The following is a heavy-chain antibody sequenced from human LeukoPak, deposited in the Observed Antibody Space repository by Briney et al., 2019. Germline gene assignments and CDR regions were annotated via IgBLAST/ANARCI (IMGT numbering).Heavy chain of an antibody. Sequence: SETLSLTCAVYGGSFSGYYWSWIRQPPGKGLEWIGYMYHSGSTNYNPSLKSRVTISIDTSKTHFSLNLNSVTAADTAMYYCARGLLGVVMNTPGSLDIWGQGTMVTVSS. D-gene: IGHD3-3*01. J-gene: IGHJ3*02. V-gene: IGHV4-59*01. CDR1: GGSFSGYY. CDR3: ARGLLGVVMNTPGSLDI. CDR2: MYHSGST.